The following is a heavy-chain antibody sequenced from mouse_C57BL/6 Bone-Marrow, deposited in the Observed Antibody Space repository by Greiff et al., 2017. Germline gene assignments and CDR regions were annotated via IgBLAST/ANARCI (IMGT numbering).Heavy chain of an antibody. V-gene: IGHV1-15*01. CDR1: GYTFTDYE. CDR2: IDPETGGT. CDR3: TSDGDY. Sequence: QVTLKESGAELVRPGASVTLSCKASGYTFTDYEMHWVKQTPVHGLEWIGAIDPETGGTAYNQKFKGKAILTADKSSSTAYMALRSLTSEDSAVYYCTSDGDYWGQGTTLTVSS. J-gene: IGHJ2*01.